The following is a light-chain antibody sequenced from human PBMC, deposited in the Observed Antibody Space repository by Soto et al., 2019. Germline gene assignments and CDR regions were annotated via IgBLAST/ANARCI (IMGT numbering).Light chain of an antibody. CDR1: SSDVGGYNY. V-gene: IGLV2-14*01. Sequence: QSVLTQPASVSGSPGQSITISCTGTSSDVGGYNYVSWYQQHPGKAPKLMIFEVSNRPSGVSTHFSGSKSGNTASLTISGLQAEDEADYYCSSYTSSSTLVFGGGTKLTVL. CDR2: EVS. CDR3: SSYTSSSTLV. J-gene: IGLJ3*02.